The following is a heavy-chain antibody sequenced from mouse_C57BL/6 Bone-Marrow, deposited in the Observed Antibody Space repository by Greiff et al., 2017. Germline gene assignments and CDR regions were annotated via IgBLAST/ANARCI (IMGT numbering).Heavy chain of an antibody. Sequence: VQLQQPGAELVKPGASVKLSCKASGYTFTSYWMHWVKQRPGQGLEWIGMIHPSSGSTNYNQKFKSKATLTVDTSSSTAYMQLSSLTSEDSAVYYCARVRLTGTVYYFDYWGKGTTLTVSS. J-gene: IGHJ2*01. CDR1: GYTFTSYW. D-gene: IGHD4-1*01. V-gene: IGHV1-64*01. CDR2: IHPSSGST. CDR3: ARVRLTGTVYYFDY.